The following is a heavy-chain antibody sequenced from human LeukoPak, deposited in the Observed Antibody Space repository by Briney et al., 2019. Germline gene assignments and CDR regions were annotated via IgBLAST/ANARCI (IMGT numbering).Heavy chain of an antibody. V-gene: IGHV4-34*01. J-gene: IGHJ3*02. D-gene: IGHD6-19*01. Sequence: SETLSLTCAVYGGSFSGYYWSWIRQPPGKGLEWIGEINHSGSTNYNPSLKSRVTISVDTSKNQFSLKLSSVTAADTAVYYCARIPTNAVPSAHNGFDIWGQGTMLTVSS. CDR1: GGSFSGYY. CDR2: INHSGST. CDR3: ARIPTNAVPSAHNGFDI.